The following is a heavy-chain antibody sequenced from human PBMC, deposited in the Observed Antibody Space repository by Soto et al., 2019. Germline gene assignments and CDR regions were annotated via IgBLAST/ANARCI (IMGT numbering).Heavy chain of an antibody. J-gene: IGHJ5*02. CDR1: GDSMSSYY. Sequence: TLSLTCTVSGDSMSSYYWTWIRQPAGKGLEWIGRVYSSGGTHYNPSLKSRVTISLDTSKNQFSLRLLSVTDADTAVYYCARGQRFSDWFDPWGQGTLVTVSS. V-gene: IGHV4-4*07. CDR2: VYSSGGT. D-gene: IGHD3-3*01. CDR3: ARGQRFSDWFDP.